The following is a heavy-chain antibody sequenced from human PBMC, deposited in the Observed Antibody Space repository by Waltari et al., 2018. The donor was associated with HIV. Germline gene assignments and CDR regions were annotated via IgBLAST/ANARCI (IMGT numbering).Heavy chain of an antibody. CDR3: ARQSRGNSVGYDY. V-gene: IGHV4-59*08. CDR2: IYYSGRT. CDR1: GCSISSYY. J-gene: IGHJ4*02. Sequence: QVHLPELGPGRVKPSESLCRTCTVSGCSISSYYWRWIRQPPGKGLGWIGYIYYSGRTNYNPALKRRLTMSVDTSKNQFSLKLSSVTAADTAVYYCARQSRGNSVGYDYWGQGTLVTVSS. D-gene: IGHD1-26*01.